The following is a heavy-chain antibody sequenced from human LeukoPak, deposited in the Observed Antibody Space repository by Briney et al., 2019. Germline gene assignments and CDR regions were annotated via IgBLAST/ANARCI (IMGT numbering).Heavy chain of an antibody. V-gene: IGHV3-23*01. CDR3: AKGNDILTGYYFDY. D-gene: IGHD3-9*01. CDR2: ISGSGGST. J-gene: IGHJ4*02. Sequence: GGSLRLSCAASGFSFSSYAMSWVRQVPGKGLEWVSAISGSGGSTYYADSVKGRFTISRDNSKNTLYLQMNSLRAEDTAVYYCAKGNDILTGYYFDYWGQGTLVTVSS. CDR1: GFSFSSYA.